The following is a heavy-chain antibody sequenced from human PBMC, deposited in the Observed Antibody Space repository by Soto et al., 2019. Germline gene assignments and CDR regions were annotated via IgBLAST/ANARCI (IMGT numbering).Heavy chain of an antibody. CDR1: GGSISSYY. CDR3: ARDLGYCSGGSCYSGAFDI. CDR2: IYYSGST. J-gene: IGHJ4*02. D-gene: IGHD2-15*01. V-gene: IGHV4-59*01. Sequence: ETLSLTCTVSGGSISSYYWSWIRQPPGKGLEWIGYIYYSGSTNYNPSLKSRVTISVDTSKNQFSLKLSSVTAADTAVYYCARDLGYCSGGSCYSGAFDIWGQGTLVTVSS.